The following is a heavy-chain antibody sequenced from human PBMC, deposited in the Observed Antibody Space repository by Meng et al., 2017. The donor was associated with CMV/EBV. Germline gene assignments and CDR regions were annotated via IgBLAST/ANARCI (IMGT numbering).Heavy chain of an antibody. J-gene: IGHJ6*02. D-gene: IGHD2-2*01. CDR2: ISSSSSYI. V-gene: IGHV3-21*01. CDR3: ARELSCSSTSCYLLKANYYYYYGMDV. CDR1: GFTFSSYS. Sequence: GRSLRLSCAASGFTFSSYSMNWVRQAPGKGLEWVSSISSSSSYIYYADSVKGRFTISRDNAKNSLYLQMNSLRAEDTAVYYCARELSCSSTSCYLLKANYYYYYGMDVWGQGTTVTVSS.